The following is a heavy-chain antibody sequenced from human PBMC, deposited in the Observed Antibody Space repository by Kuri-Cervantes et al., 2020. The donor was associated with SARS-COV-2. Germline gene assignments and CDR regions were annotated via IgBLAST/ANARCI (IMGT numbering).Heavy chain of an antibody. CDR3: ARARIAAAGYNWFDP. CDR1: GGSISSGGYY. CDR2: IYHSGST. D-gene: IGHD6-13*01. J-gene: IGHJ5*02. Sequence: SETLSLTCTVSGGSISSGGYYWSWIRQPPGKGLEWIGYIYHSGSTYYNPSLKSRVTISVDRSKNQFPLKLSSVTAADTAVYYCARARIAAAGYNWFDPWGQGTLVTVSS. V-gene: IGHV4-30-2*01.